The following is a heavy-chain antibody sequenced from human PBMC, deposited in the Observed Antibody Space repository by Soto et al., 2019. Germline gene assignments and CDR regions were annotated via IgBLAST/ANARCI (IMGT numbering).Heavy chain of an antibody. CDR1: GYSFTSYW. Sequence: PGESLKISCKGSGYSFTSYWIGWVRQMPGKGLEWMGIIYPGDSDTRYSPSFQGRVTISADKSISTAYRQWSSLKASDTAMYYCARPYFYCSSTSCSQRGPTGYYGMDVWGQGTTVTVSS. V-gene: IGHV5-51*01. CDR2: IYPGDSDT. CDR3: ARPYFYCSSTSCSQRGPTGYYGMDV. J-gene: IGHJ6*02. D-gene: IGHD2-2*01.